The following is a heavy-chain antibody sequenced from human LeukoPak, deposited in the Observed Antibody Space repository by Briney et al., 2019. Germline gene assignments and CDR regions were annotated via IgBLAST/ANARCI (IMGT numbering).Heavy chain of an antibody. Sequence: SGTLSLTCAVSGGSLSSGYYWGWIRQPPGKGLEWIGSIYHSGATYYNPSLKSRVTISVDTSKNQFSLKLSSVTAADTAVYYCARMCYCSSTSCQQLYYYYYMDVWGKGTTVTISS. J-gene: IGHJ6*03. CDR3: ARMCYCSSTSCQQLYYYYYMDV. CDR2: IYHSGAT. CDR1: GGSLSSGYY. D-gene: IGHD2-2*01. V-gene: IGHV4-38-2*01.